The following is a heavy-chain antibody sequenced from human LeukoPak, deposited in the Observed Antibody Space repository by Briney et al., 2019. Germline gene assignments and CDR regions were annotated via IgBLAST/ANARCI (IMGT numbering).Heavy chain of an antibody. V-gene: IGHV4-38-2*02. CDR2: IYHSGST. CDR3: ARRALGPIGAFDH. Sequence: SETLSLTCTVSGYSISSGYYWGWIRQPPGKGLEWIWSIYHSGSTYYNPSLKSRVTISVDTSKNQFSLKLSSVTAADTAIYYCARRALGPIGAFDHWGQGALVTVSS. CDR1: GYSISSGYY. D-gene: IGHD5-12*01. J-gene: IGHJ4*02.